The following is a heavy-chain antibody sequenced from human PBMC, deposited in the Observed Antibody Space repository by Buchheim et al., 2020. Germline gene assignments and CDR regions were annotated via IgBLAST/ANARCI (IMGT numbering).Heavy chain of an antibody. Sequence: EVQLVESGGGLVKPGGSLRLSCAASGFTFSSYSMNWVRQAPGKGLEWVSSISSSSSYIYYADSVKGRFTISRDNAKNSLYLQMNSLRAEDTAVYYCARDLWSYSSSGIDWFDPWGQGTL. CDR3: ARDLWSYSSSGIDWFDP. CDR2: ISSSSSYI. V-gene: IGHV3-21*01. D-gene: IGHD6-6*01. J-gene: IGHJ5*02. CDR1: GFTFSSYS.